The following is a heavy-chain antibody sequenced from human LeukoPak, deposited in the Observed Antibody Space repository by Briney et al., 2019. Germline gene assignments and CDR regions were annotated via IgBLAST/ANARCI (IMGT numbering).Heavy chain of an antibody. CDR2: IHTDGSYA. J-gene: IGHJ6*03. Sequence: GGSLRLSCAASGFTFSNYWMHWVRQAPGKGLVWVSRIHTDGSYAAYADSVKGRFTISRDNAKSTVFLQMNSLTAEDTAVYYCARPKFSDYYYYMDVWGRGTTVTVSS. CDR3: ARPKFSDYYYYMDV. V-gene: IGHV3-74*01. D-gene: IGHD6-25*01. CDR1: GFTFSNYW.